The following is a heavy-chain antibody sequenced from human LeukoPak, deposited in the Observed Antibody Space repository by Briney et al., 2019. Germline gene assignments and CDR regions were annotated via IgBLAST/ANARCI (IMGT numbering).Heavy chain of an antibody. Sequence: SETLSLTCIVSGDSISGYYWSWIRQPPGKGLEWIGYIFHSGSTNYNASLKSRVAISVDTSKNQFSLSLNSVTAADTAVYYCGGRAARYFDYWGQGILVTVSS. D-gene: IGHD2-15*01. CDR2: IFHSGST. V-gene: IGHV4-59*01. CDR3: GGRAARYFDY. J-gene: IGHJ4*02. CDR1: GDSISGYY.